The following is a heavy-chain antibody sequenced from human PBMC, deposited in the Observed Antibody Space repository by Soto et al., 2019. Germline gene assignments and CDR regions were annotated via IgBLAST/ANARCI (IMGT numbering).Heavy chain of an antibody. Sequence: GGSLRLSCAASGFTFDDYAMHWVRQAPGKGLEWVSGISWNSGSIGYADSVKGRFTISRDNAKNSLYLQMNSLRAEDTALYYCAKDWGYSGYEAYYFDYWGQGTLVTVSS. CDR1: GFTFDDYA. J-gene: IGHJ4*02. V-gene: IGHV3-9*01. D-gene: IGHD5-12*01. CDR2: ISWNSGSI. CDR3: AKDWGYSGYEAYYFDY.